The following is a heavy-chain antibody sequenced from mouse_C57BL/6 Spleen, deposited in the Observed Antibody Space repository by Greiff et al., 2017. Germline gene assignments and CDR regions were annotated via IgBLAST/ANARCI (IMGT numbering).Heavy chain of an antibody. J-gene: IGHJ1*03. D-gene: IGHD1-1*01. V-gene: IGHV5-9-1*02. CDR3: TRDQGYYGSSGYFDV. CDR1: GFTFSSYA. Sequence: EVKLMESGEGLVKPGGSLKLSCAASGFTFSSYAMSWVRPTPEKRLEWVAYISSGGDYIYYADTVKGRFTISRDNARNTLYLQMSSLKSEDTAMYYCTRDQGYYGSSGYFDVWGTGTTVTVSS. CDR2: ISSGGDYI.